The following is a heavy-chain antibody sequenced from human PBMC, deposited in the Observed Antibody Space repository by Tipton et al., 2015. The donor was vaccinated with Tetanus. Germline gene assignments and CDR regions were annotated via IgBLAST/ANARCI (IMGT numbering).Heavy chain of an antibody. CDR3: ARGWGSSWYYVDN. CDR1: GGSISSYY. V-gene: IGHV4-59*01. CDR2: VHYSGST. D-gene: IGHD6-13*01. Sequence: TLSLTCTVSGGSISSYYWTWIRQPPGRGLEWIGYVHYSGSTNYSPSLRSRVTLSVDTSKNQFSLHLTSVTAADTAVYYCARGWGSSWYYVDNWGQGTLVTVSS. J-gene: IGHJ4*02.